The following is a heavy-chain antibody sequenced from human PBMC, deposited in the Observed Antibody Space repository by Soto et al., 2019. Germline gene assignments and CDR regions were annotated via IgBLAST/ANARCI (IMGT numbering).Heavy chain of an antibody. D-gene: IGHD3-3*01. CDR3: AREMRIGSLEWLLYGMDV. CDR1: GGTFSSYT. CDR2: IIPIGGST. V-gene: IGHV1-69*08. Sequence: ASVKVSCKASGGTFSSYTISWVRQAPGQGLEWMGIIIPIGGSTSYAQKFQGRVTITGDTSTSTVYMELSSLRSEDTAVYYCAREMRIGSLEWLLYGMDVWGQGTTVNVS. J-gene: IGHJ6*02.